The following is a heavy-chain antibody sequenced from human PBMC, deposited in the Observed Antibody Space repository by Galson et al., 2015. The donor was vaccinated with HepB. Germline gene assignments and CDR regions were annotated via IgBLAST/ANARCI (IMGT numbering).Heavy chain of an antibody. V-gene: IGHV5-51*03. J-gene: IGHJ2*01. D-gene: IGHD4-17*01. CDR2: IYPGDSDT. CDR1: GYSFTSYW. Sequence: QSGAEVKKPGESLKISCTGSGYSFTSYWIGWVRQMPGKGLEWMGIIYPGDSDTRYSPSFQGQVTISADKSISTAYLQWSSLKASDTAMYYCARDYGDFSGPHWYFDLWGRGTLVTVSS. CDR3: ARDYGDFSGPHWYFDL.